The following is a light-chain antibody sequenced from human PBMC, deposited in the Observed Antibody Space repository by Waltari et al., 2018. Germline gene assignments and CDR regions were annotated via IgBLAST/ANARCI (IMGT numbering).Light chain of an antibody. Sequence: QSALTQPASVSGSPGQSITITCTGTASDVGTYNFVSWYQQQPGKAPKLLIYEVSRRPCVVSSRFSASKSGNTASLTISALQADDEADYYCCSYAGSSTYVFGSGTKITVL. J-gene: IGLJ1*01. CDR2: EVS. CDR1: ASDVGTYNF. CDR3: CSYAGSSTYV. V-gene: IGLV2-23*02.